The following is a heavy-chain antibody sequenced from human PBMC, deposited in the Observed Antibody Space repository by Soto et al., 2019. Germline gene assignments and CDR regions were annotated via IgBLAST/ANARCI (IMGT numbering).Heavy chain of an antibody. CDR3: ARALLGYCISTSCYVGPSYNWFDP. CDR2: IYYSGST. D-gene: IGHD2-2*01. CDR1: GGSISSGGYY. J-gene: IGHJ5*02. Sequence: SETLSLTCTVSGGSISSGGYYWSWIRQQPGKGLEWIGYIYYSGSTYYNPSLKSRVTISVDTSKNQFSLKLSSVTAADTAVYYCARALLGYCISTSCYVGPSYNWFDPWGQGTLVTVPS. V-gene: IGHV4-31*03.